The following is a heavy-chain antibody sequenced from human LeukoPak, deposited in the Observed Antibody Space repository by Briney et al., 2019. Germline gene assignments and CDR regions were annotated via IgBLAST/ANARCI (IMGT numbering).Heavy chain of an antibody. J-gene: IGHJ4*02. D-gene: IGHD3-10*01. CDR2: IYYSGST. CDR3: ARDSTMVRGVISYFDC. Sequence: PSETLSLTCTVSGGSMSRYYWSWIRQPPGEALEWIGYIYYSGSTNYNPSLKSRVTISVDPSKNQFSLKLSSVTAADTAVYYCARDSTMVRGVISYFDCWGQGTLVTVSS. V-gene: IGHV4-59*01. CDR1: GGSMSRYY.